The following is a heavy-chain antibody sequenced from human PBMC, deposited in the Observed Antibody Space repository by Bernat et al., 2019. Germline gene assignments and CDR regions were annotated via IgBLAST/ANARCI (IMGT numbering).Heavy chain of an antibody. CDR3: ARVPPKYYDILTGISHYYYYGMDV. D-gene: IGHD3-9*01. V-gene: IGHV4-59*01. CDR2: IYYSGST. J-gene: IGHJ6*02. Sequence: QVQLQESGPGLVKPSETLSLTCTVSGGSISSYYWSWIRQPPGKGLEWIGYIYYSGSTNYNPSLKSRVTISVDTSKNQFSLKLSSVTAADTAVYYCARVPPKYYDILTGISHYYYYGMDVWGQGTTVTVSS. CDR1: GGSISSYY.